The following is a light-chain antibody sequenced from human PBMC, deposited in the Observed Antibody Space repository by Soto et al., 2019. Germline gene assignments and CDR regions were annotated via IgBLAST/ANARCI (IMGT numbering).Light chain of an antibody. V-gene: IGKV2-28*01. CDR2: LGS. CDR1: QSLLHSNGYNY. Sequence: DIVMTQSPLSLPVTPGEPASISCRSSQSLLHSNGYNYLDWYLQKPGQSPQLLIYLGSNRASGVPDRFSGSGSGTDFTLKISRVEAEDVGVXXXXXXXXXXIXFGQGTKVDIK. CDR3: XXXXXXXIX. J-gene: IGKJ1*01.